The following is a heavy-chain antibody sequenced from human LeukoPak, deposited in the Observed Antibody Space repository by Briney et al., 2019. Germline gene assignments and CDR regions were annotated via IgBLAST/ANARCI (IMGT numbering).Heavy chain of an antibody. CDR3: ARDSGYDLAPFFDY. Sequence: SQTLSLTCTVSGGSISSGSYYGSWIRQPAGKGLEWIGRLYTSGSTNYNPSLKGRVTISVDTSKNQFSLKLSSVTAADTAVYYCARDSGYDLAPFFDYWGQGTLVTVSS. J-gene: IGHJ4*02. CDR2: LYTSGST. D-gene: IGHD5-12*01. CDR1: GGSISSGSYY. V-gene: IGHV4-61*02.